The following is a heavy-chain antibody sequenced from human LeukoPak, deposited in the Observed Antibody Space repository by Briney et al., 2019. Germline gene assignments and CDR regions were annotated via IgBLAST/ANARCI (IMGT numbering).Heavy chain of an antibody. CDR1: GFTFGDYA. J-gene: IGHJ6*02. Sequence: GGSLRLSCTASGFTFGDYAMSWFRQAPGKGLEWVGFIRSKAYGGTTEYAASVKGRFTISRDDSKSIAYLQMNSLKTEDTAVYYCTREHSGSYYGYYYYGMDVWGQGTTVTVSS. CDR2: IRSKAYGGTT. D-gene: IGHD1-26*01. CDR3: TREHSGSYYGYYYYGMDV. V-gene: IGHV3-49*03.